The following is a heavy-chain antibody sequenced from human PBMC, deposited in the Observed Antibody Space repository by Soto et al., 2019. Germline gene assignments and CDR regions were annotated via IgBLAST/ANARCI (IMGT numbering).Heavy chain of an antibody. Sequence: QVQLVQSGAEVKKPGSSVKVSCKASGGTFSSYAISWVRQAPGQGLEWMGGIIPIFGTANYAQKFQGRVTSTADESTRSAYMELGSLGSEDTAVYYWAGAYGGDYGMDVWGQGTTGTVSS. D-gene: IGHD3-16*01. V-gene: IGHV1-69*12. CDR3: AGAYGGDYGMDV. J-gene: IGHJ6*02. CDR1: GGTFSSYA. CDR2: IIPIFGTA.